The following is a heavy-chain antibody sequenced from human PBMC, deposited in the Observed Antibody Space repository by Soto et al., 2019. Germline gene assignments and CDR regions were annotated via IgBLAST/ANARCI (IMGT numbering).Heavy chain of an antibody. J-gene: IGHJ3*02. V-gene: IGHV4-30-4*01. D-gene: IGHD4-17*01. Sequence: QVQLQESGPGLVKPSQTLSLTCTVSGGSISSGDYYWSWIRQPPGKGLEWIGYIYYSGSTYYNPSLKSRVTISVDTSKNQFSLKLSSVTAADTAVYYCARGLRHDYGDYDDAFDIWGQGTMVTVSS. CDR1: GGSISSGDYY. CDR3: ARGLRHDYGDYDDAFDI. CDR2: IYYSGST.